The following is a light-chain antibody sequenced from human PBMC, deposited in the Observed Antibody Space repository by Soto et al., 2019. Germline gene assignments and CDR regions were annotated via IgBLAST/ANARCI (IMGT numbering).Light chain of an antibody. CDR1: SSDVGGYNY. CDR2: EVS. J-gene: IGLJ1*01. Sequence: QSVLTQPPSVSGSPGQSITISCTGTSSDVGGYNYVSWYQQHPGKAPKLMVYEVSNRPLGVSNRFSGSKSGNTASLTISGLQAEDGADYYCTSYTSSSTLDVFGTGTKVTVL. V-gene: IGLV2-14*01. CDR3: TSYTSSSTLDV.